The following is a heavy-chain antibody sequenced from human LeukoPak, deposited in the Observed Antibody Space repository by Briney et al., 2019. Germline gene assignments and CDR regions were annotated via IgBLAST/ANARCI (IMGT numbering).Heavy chain of an antibody. D-gene: IGHD5-18*01. CDR2: IYYSGST. CDR1: GGSISSGGYY. J-gene: IGHJ6*02. CDR3: ARGGGYSYGYFYYYYYGMDV. V-gene: IGHV4-31*03. Sequence: PSQTLSLTCTVSGGSISSGGYYWSWIRQQPGKGLEWIGYIYYSGSTYYNPSLKSRVTISVDTSKNQFSLKLSSVTAADTAVYYCARGGGYSYGYFYYYYYGMDVCGQGTTVTVSS.